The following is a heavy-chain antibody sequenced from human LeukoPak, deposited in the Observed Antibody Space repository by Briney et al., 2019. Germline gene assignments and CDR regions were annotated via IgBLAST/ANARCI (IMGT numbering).Heavy chain of an antibody. J-gene: IGHJ4*02. CDR1: GFTFSSYS. CDR2: ITGSSDTI. V-gene: IGHV3-48*01. Sequence: PGGSLRLSCAASGFTFSSYSMNWVRQPSGKRLEWVSYITGSSDTIYYADSVKGRFTISRDNARNSLFLQMNSLRAEDTAVYYCTTAKNDYWGQGTLVTVSS. CDR3: TTAKNDY.